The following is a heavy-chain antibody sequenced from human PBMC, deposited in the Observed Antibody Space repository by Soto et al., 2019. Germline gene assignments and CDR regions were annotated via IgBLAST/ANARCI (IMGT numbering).Heavy chain of an antibody. CDR1: GLPFSGSP. V-gene: IGHV3-73*02. CDR3: TRPGFGDFVDPNDYGIDV. CDR2: IRSKANTYAT. J-gene: IGHJ6*02. Sequence: EVQLVESGGDLVQPGGSLKLSCAASGLPFSGSPMHWVRQASGKGLEWVGRIRSKANTYATAYATSVKGRFTISRDDSKNTTYLQMNSLKTEDTAVYFCTRPGFGDFVDPNDYGIDVWGQGTTVTVSS. D-gene: IGHD3-10*01.